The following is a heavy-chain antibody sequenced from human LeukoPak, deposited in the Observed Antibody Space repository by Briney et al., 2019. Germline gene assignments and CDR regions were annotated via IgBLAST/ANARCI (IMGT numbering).Heavy chain of an antibody. Sequence: SETLSLTCTVSGGSISSGNYYWSWIRQPAGKGLEWIGRIHTSGSPNYNPSLKSRVTISVDTSKNQFSLKLTSVTAADTAVYYCARQGQRRNPWYYFDYWGQGALVTVSS. CDR3: ARQGQRRNPWYYFDY. J-gene: IGHJ4*02. D-gene: IGHD1-1*01. V-gene: IGHV4-61*02. CDR1: GGSISSGNYY. CDR2: IHTSGSP.